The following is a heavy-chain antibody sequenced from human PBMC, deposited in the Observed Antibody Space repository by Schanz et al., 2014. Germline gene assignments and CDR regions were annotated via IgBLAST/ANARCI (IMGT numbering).Heavy chain of an antibody. D-gene: IGHD2-8*02. J-gene: IGHJ4*02. Sequence: QAQLVESGGGVVQPGRSRRLSCEASGLTFSSYGMHWVRQAPGKGLEWVAVISYDGNNEDYADSVKGRFSISRDNSQNTLYLQMDSLRPEDTAVYFCAKDTGYCHGGACYCFEYWGLGILVTVSS. V-gene: IGHV3-30*18. CDR1: GLTFSSYG. CDR3: AKDTGYCHGGACYCFEY. CDR2: ISYDGNNE.